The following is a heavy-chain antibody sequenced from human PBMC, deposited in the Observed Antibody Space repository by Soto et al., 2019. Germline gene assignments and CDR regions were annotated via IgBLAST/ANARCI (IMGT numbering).Heavy chain of an antibody. Sequence: GGSLRLSCAASGFTFSSYAMSWVRQAPGKGLKWVSAISGSGYSTYYADSVKGRFTISRDNSKNTLYLQMNSLRAEDTAVYYCAKDFEITFGGIIGSLDYWGQGALVTVSS. V-gene: IGHV3-23*01. CDR1: GFTFSSYA. J-gene: IGHJ4*02. CDR3: AKDFEITFGGIIGSLDY. CDR2: ISGSGYST. D-gene: IGHD3-16*02.